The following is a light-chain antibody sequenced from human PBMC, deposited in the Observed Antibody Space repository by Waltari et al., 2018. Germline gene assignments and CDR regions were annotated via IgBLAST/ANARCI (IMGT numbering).Light chain of an antibody. V-gene: IGLV1-36*01. CDR3: SVWDASVNGVI. CDR1: SSTNGRNG. CDR2: FDD. Sequence: QSVLTQPPSVSEAPRQRVTIPCSGCSSTNGRNGVNWYQQVPGKAPKLLIYFDDLLPSGVSDRFSASKSGTSASLAISGLQSDDEADYYCSVWDASVNGVIFGGGTRLTVL. J-gene: IGLJ2*01.